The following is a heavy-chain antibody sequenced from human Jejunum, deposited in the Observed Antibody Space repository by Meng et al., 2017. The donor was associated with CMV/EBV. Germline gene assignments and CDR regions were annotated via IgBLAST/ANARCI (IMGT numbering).Heavy chain of an antibody. V-gene: IGHV1-8*01. CDR1: GYTFTSYD. D-gene: IGHD6-19*01. J-gene: IGHJ4*02. CDR3: ATGVADFEY. CDR2: MNPNRGST. Sequence: QVQLVQSGAEVKKPGASVKVSCKASGYTFTSYDINWVRQGTGQGLEWMGWMNPNRGSTGYAQKFQGRVTMTRNISKSTAYMDLSSLRSEDTAVYYCATGVADFEYWGQGTLVTVSS.